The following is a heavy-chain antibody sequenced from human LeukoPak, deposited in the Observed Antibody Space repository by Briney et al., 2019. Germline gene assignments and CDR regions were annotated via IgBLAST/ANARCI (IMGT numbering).Heavy chain of an antibody. Sequence: SQTLSLTCIVSGGSISSGSYYWSWIRQPAGKGLEWIGRIYTSGSTNYNPSLKSRVTISVDTSKNQFSLKLSSVTAADTAVYYCARESGRIFGVVIPFDYWGQGTLVTVSS. J-gene: IGHJ4*02. V-gene: IGHV4-61*02. CDR1: GGSISSGSYY. CDR2: IYTSGST. D-gene: IGHD3-3*01. CDR3: ARESGRIFGVVIPFDY.